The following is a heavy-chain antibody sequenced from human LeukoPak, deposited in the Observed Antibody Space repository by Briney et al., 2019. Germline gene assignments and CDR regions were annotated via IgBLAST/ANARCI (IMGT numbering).Heavy chain of an antibody. D-gene: IGHD2-2*01. Sequence: GGSLILSCAASGFTFSSYSMNWVRQAPGKGLEWVSYISSSSSYTNYADSVKGRFTISRDNAKNSLYLQMNSLRVEDTAVYYCARGRYQHSTYGPGYWGQGTLVTVSS. V-gene: IGHV3-21*05. CDR1: GFTFSSYS. CDR3: ARGRYQHSTYGPGY. J-gene: IGHJ4*02. CDR2: ISSSSSYT.